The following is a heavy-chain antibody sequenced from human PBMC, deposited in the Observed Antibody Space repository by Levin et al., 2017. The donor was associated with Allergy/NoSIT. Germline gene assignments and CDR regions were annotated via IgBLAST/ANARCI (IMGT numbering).Heavy chain of an antibody. CDR1: GGSFSGYY. V-gene: IGHV4-34*01. CDR2: INHSGST. CDR3: ARESMVRGAKGMDV. J-gene: IGHJ6*02. Sequence: SQTLSLTCAVYGGSFSGYYWSWIRQPPGKGLEWIGEINHSGSTNYNPSLKSRVTISVDTSKNQFSLKLSSVTAADTAVYYCARESMVRGAKGMDVWGQGTTVTVSS. D-gene: IGHD3-10*01.